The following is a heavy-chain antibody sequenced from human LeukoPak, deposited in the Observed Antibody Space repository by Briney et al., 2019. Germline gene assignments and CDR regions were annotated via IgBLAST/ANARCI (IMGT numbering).Heavy chain of an antibody. J-gene: IGHJ5*02. V-gene: IGHV1-18*01. CDR3: ARGYCSSTRNWFDP. CDR2: ISAYNGNT. Sequence: VASVKVSCKASGYTFTSYGISWVRQAPGQGLEWMGWISAYNGNTNYAQKLQGRVTMTTDTSTSTAYVELRSLRSDDTAVYYCARGYCSSTRNWFDPWGQGTLVTVSS. CDR1: GYTFTSYG. D-gene: IGHD2-2*01.